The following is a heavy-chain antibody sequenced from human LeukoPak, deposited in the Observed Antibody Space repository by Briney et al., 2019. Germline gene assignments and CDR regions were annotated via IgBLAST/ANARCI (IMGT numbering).Heavy chain of an antibody. D-gene: IGHD2-2*01. J-gene: IGHJ3*01. CDR1: GHTFVSYG. Sequence: APVKVSCKASGHTFVSYGISWVRQAPGQGLEWMGWISGYNGKINYAQKFQGRVTMTTDTSTSTAYLELRSLTSEDTAVYYCARRFCSSVGCYDDDAFDVWGQGTLVTVSS. V-gene: IGHV1-18*01. CDR3: ARRFCSSVGCYDDDAFDV. CDR2: ISGYNGKI.